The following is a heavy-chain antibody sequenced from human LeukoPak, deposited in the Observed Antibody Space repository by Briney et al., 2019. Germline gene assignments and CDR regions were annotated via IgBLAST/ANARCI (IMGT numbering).Heavy chain of an antibody. Sequence: GGSLRLSCAASGFTFSSYAMHWVRQAPGKGLEYVSGISSDGGSTYYANSVKGRFTISRDNSKNTLYLQLGSLRAEDMAVYYCARGPKECWGQGTLVTVSS. CDR1: GFTFSSYA. CDR2: ISSDGGST. CDR3: ARGPKEC. J-gene: IGHJ4*02. V-gene: IGHV3-64*01.